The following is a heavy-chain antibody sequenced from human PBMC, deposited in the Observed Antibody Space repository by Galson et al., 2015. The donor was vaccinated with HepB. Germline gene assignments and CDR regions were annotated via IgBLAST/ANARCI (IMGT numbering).Heavy chain of an antibody. Sequence: SLRLSCAASGFTFSSDSMTWVRQAPGQGLEWVSYINSNSRYIYYTDSMKGRFTISRDNAKNSLYLQMNSLRVEDTAVYYCARAPRGSGSFADYWGQGTPVTVSS. D-gene: IGHD3-10*01. V-gene: IGHV3-21*01. CDR3: ARAPRGSGSFADY. CDR1: GFTFSSDS. CDR2: INSNSRYI. J-gene: IGHJ4*02.